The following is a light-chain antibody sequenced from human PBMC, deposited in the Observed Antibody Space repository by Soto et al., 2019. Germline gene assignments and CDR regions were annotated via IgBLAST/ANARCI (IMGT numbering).Light chain of an antibody. Sequence: EIVMTQSPATLSVSPGESATLSCRASQSVSSNLAWYQQKPGQAPRLLIYAASTRATGIPARFSGSGSGTEFTLTISSLQSEDFAVYYCPQYNNWPPWTFGQGTKVEIK. J-gene: IGKJ1*01. V-gene: IGKV3-15*01. CDR1: QSVSSN. CDR2: AAS. CDR3: PQYNNWPPWT.